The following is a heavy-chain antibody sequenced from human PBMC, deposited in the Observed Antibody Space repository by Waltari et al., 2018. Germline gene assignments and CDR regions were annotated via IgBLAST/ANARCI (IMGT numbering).Heavy chain of an antibody. Sequence: EEHLLESGGGLAQPGGSLRLSCAASGFNFISYAMSWVCQAPGKGLEWVAGISDSGVITKYADSVKGRFTVSRDNSKNTVFLHLNSLRAEDTAIYYCARHLYSIDYLELAKWGQGTLVTVSS. CDR2: ISDSGVIT. CDR1: GFNFISYA. J-gene: IGHJ4*02. CDR3: ARHLYSIDYLELAK. D-gene: IGHD3-22*01. V-gene: IGHV3-23*01.